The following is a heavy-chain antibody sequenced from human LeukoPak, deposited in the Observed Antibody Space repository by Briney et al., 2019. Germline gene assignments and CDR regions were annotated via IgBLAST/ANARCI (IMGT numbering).Heavy chain of an antibody. D-gene: IGHD3-3*01. CDR1: GFTFSSYA. J-gene: IGHJ5*02. Sequence: GVTLRLSCAASGFTFSSYAMSWVRQAPGKGLEWVSAISGSGGSTYYADSVKGRFTISRDNSKNTLYLQMNSLRAEDTAVYYCAKGTTIFGVVYDNWFDPWGQGTLVTVSS. CDR3: AKGTTIFGVVYDNWFDP. V-gene: IGHV3-23*01. CDR2: ISGSGGST.